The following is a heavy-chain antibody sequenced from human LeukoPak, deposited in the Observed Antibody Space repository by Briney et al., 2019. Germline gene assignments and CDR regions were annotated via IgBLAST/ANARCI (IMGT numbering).Heavy chain of an antibody. J-gene: IGHJ6*03. D-gene: IGHD2-2*01. CDR3: AKWAARDIVVVPAANYYYYYMDV. Sequence: GGSLRLSCAASGFTVSSNYMSWVRQAPGKGLEWVSVIYSGGSRYYADSVKGRFTISRDNSKNTLYLQMNSLRAEDTAVYYCAKWAARDIVVVPAANYYYYYMDVWGKGTTVTVSS. CDR1: GFTVSSNY. CDR2: IYSGGSR. V-gene: IGHV3-53*01.